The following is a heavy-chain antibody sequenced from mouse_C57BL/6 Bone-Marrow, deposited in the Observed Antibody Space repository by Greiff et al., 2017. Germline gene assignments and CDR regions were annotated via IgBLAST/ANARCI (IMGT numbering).Heavy chain of an antibody. CDR2: IDPSDSYT. J-gene: IGHJ3*01. Sequence: QVQLQQPGAELVMPGASVKLSCKASGYTFTSYWMHWVKQRPGQGLEWIGEIDPSDSYTNYNQKFKGKSTLTVDKSSSTAYMRLSSLTSEDSAVYYCARDGSSYDGFAYWGQGTLVTVSA. CDR1: GYTFTSYW. CDR3: ARDGSSYDGFAY. V-gene: IGHV1-69*01. D-gene: IGHD1-1*01.